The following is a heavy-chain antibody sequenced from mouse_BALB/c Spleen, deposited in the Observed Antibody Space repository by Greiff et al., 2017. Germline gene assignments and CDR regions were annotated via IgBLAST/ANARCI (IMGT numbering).Heavy chain of an antibody. CDR2: ISTYYGDA. V-gene: IGHV1S137*01. D-gene: IGHD1-2*01. J-gene: IGHJ3*01. CDR3: ARDYYGYAFAY. CDR1: GYTFTDYA. Sequence: QGQLQQSGAELVRPGVSVKISCKGSGYTFTDYAMHWVKQSHAKSLEWIGVISTYYGDASYNQKFKGKATMTVDKSSSTAYMELARLTSEDSAIYYCARDYYGYAFAYWGQGTLVTVSA.